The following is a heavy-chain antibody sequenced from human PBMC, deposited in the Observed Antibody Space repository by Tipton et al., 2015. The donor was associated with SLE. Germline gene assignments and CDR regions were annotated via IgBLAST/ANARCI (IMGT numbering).Heavy chain of an antibody. CDR3: AGSSIAARWSFDY. V-gene: IGHV4-59*12. CDR2: IYYSGST. Sequence: TLSLTCTVSGGSISSYYWSWIRQTPGQGLEWIGYIYYSGSTNYNPSLKSRVTMSVDTSKNQFSLKLSSVTAADTAVYYCAGSSIAARWSFDYWGQGTLVTVSA. D-gene: IGHD6-6*01. J-gene: IGHJ4*02. CDR1: GGSISSYY.